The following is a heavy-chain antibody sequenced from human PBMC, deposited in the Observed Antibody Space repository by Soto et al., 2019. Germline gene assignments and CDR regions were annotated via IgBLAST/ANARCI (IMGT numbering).Heavy chain of an antibody. CDR2: IYYSGST. CDR3: AREPLTQAHCSGGSCYQNWYFDL. J-gene: IGHJ2*01. D-gene: IGHD2-15*01. Sequence: LSLTCTVSGGSISSGGYYWSWIRQHPGKGLEWIGYIYYSGSTYYNPSLKSRVTISVDTSKNQFSLKLSSVTAADTAVYYCAREPLTQAHCSGGSCYQNWYFDLWGRGTLVTVSS. CDR1: GGSISSGGYY. V-gene: IGHV4-31*03.